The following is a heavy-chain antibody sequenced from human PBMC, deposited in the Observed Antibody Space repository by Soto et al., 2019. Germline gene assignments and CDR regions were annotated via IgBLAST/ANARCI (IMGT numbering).Heavy chain of an antibody. J-gene: IGHJ4*02. CDR2: VNPILSLS. D-gene: IGHD3-10*01. CDR3: ATSYGSGYRAFDY. V-gene: IGHV1-69*02. Sequence: QVQLVQSGAEVKRPGSSVKVSCKASGDTFNFYSINWVRQAPGLGLEWLGRVNPILSLSNYAQRFQGRVTMTADKSTSKAYMILNSLKSEDTAIYYCATSYGSGYRAFDYWGQGALVTVSS. CDR1: GDTFNFYS.